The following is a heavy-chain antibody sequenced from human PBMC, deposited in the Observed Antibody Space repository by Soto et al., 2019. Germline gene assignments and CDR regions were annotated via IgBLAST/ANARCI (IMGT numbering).Heavy chain of an antibody. V-gene: IGHV4-31*03. D-gene: IGHD3-16*01. CDR3: ARVGLRLGDYFDY. J-gene: IGHJ4*02. Sequence: QVQLQVSGPGLVKPSQTLSLTCTVSGGSISSGAYYWSWIRQHPGKGLEWIGYIYYSGNTYYNPSLKSRVTISVDTSKNQFSLKLSSVTAADTAVYYCARVGLRLGDYFDYWGQGTLVSVSS. CDR2: IYYSGNT. CDR1: GGSISSGAYY.